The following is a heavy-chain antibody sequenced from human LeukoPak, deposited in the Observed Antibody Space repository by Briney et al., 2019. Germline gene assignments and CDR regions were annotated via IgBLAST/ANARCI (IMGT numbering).Heavy chain of an antibody. CDR3: ARDRSWYCSSTSCYDHMDY. Sequence: ASVKVSCKASGYTFTTYGISWVRQAPGHGLEWMGWISAYNGNTNYAQKLQGRVTMTTDTSTSTAYMELRSLRSDDTAVYYCARDRSWYCSSTSCYDHMDYWGQGTLVTVSS. CDR1: GYTFTTYG. D-gene: IGHD2-2*01. CDR2: ISAYNGNT. J-gene: IGHJ4*02. V-gene: IGHV1-18*01.